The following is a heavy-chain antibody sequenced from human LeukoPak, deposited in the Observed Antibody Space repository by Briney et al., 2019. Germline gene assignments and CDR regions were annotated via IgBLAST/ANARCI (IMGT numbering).Heavy chain of an antibody. CDR1: GFTFRTNY. D-gene: IGHD3-10*02. CDR3: AELGITMIGGV. Sequence: GGSLRLSCAASGFTFRTNYMSWVRQAPGKGLEWVSLLYAGGSAYYADSVKGRFTISRDNAKKSLYLQMNSLRAEDTAVYYCAELGITMIGGVWGKGTTVTISS. J-gene: IGHJ6*04. CDR2: LYAGGSA. V-gene: IGHV3-66*01.